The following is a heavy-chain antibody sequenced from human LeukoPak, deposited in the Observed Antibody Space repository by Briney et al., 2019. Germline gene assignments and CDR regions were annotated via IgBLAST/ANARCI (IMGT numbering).Heavy chain of an antibody. CDR2: ISSSSSYI. D-gene: IGHD5-12*01. V-gene: IGHV3-21*01. CDR1: EFSVGSNY. J-gene: IGHJ6*03. CDR3: ARDEQYSGYDYYYYYYYMDV. Sequence: KPGGSLRLSCAASEFSVGSNYMTWVRQAPGKGLEWVSSISSSSSYIYYADSVKGRFTISRDNAKNSLYLQMNSLRAEDTAVYYCARDEQYSGYDYYYYYYYMDVWGKGTTVTISS.